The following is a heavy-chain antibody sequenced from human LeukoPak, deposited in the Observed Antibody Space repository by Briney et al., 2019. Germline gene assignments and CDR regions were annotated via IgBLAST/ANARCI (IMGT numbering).Heavy chain of an antibody. CDR3: VRRGDGYNYWDY. D-gene: IGHD5-24*01. V-gene: IGHV4-39*01. CDR1: GGSISSSSYY. J-gene: IGHJ4*02. CDR2: IYYSGRT. Sequence: SETLSLTCTVSGGSISSSSYYWGWIRQPPGKGLEWIGSIYYSGRTYYNPSLKSRVTISVDTSKKQFSLKLSSVTAADTAVYYCVRRGDGYNYWDYWGQGTLVTVSS.